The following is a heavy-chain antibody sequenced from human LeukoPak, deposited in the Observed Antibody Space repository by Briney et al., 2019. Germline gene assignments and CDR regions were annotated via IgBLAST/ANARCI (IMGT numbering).Heavy chain of an antibody. V-gene: IGHV4-34*01. J-gene: IGHJ2*01. CDR3: ARTYDSSGLGYFDL. CDR1: GGSFSDYY. Sequence: SETLSLTCAVYGGSFSDYYWGWVRQPPGKGLEWIGEVHHSGSTKYKPSLKSRVTISVDTSKNQFSLKLSSVTAADTAVYYCARTYDSSGLGYFDLWGRGTLVTVSS. CDR2: VHHSGST. D-gene: IGHD6-25*01.